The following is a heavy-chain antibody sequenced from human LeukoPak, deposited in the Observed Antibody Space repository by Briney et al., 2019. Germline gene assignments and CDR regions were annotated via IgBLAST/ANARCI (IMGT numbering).Heavy chain of an antibody. Sequence: GGSLRLXCAASGFTSSSYWMRWVRQAPGKGLEWVANIKQDGSEKYYVDSVKGRFTISRDNAKNSLYLQMNSLRAEDTAVYYCARGSSGWYGAYYYYYYYMDVWGKGTTVTVSS. D-gene: IGHD6-19*01. CDR3: ARGSSGWYGAYYYYYYYMDV. CDR1: GFTSSSYW. J-gene: IGHJ6*03. CDR2: IKQDGSEK. V-gene: IGHV3-7*01.